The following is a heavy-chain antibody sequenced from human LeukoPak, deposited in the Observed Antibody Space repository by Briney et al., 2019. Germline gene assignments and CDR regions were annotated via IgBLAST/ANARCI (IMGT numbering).Heavy chain of an antibody. D-gene: IGHD3-10*01. J-gene: IGHJ4*02. Sequence: PGGSLRLSCAASGFTFSSYAMSWVRQAPGKGLEWVSAISGSGGGTYYADSVKGRFTISRDNSKNTLYLQMNSLRAEDTAVYYCAKDRRLTMVRGVTPLFDYWGQGTLVTVSS. CDR1: GFTFSSYA. CDR3: AKDRRLTMVRGVTPLFDY. V-gene: IGHV3-23*01. CDR2: ISGSGGGT.